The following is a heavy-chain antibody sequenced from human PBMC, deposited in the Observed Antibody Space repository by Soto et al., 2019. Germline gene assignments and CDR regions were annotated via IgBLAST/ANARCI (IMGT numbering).Heavy chain of an antibody. Sequence: GGSLRLSCAASGFTFSSYAMSWVRQAPGKGLEWVSVISGSGGSTYYADSVKVRFTISRDNSKNTLYLQINSLRVEDTAVYYCAKDDVTGWNRNLFDPWGQGTLVTVSS. D-gene: IGHD1-1*01. CDR1: GFTFSSYA. CDR3: AKDDVTGWNRNLFDP. J-gene: IGHJ5*02. V-gene: IGHV3-23*01. CDR2: ISGSGGST.